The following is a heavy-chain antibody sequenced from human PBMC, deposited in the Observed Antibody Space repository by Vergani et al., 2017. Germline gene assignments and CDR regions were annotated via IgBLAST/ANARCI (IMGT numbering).Heavy chain of an antibody. CDR1: GGSISSHY. J-gene: IGHJ6*03. Sequence: QVQLQESGPGLVKPSETLSLTCTVSGGSISSHYWSWIRQPPGKGLEWIGYIYYSGSTNYNPSLKSRVTISVDTSKNQFSLKLSSVTAADTAVYYCARVPDYYYMDVWGKGTTVTVSS. CDR3: ARVPDYYYMDV. CDR2: IYYSGST. V-gene: IGHV4-59*11.